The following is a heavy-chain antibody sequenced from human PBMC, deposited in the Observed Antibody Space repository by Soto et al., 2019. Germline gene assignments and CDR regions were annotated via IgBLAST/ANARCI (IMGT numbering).Heavy chain of an antibody. Sequence: QLLESGGDVVQAGGSLRLSCAASGFTFRSFAMSWVRQAPGKGLEWVSSITASGSRSDHADSVKGRFAISRDNFKNTLYLQMNNLRADDTAVYYCARVGYCTSTSSNCPFESWGQGTLVTVSS. V-gene: IGHV3-23*01. CDR1: GFTFRSFA. CDR3: ARVGYCTSTSSNCPFES. J-gene: IGHJ4*02. CDR2: ITASGSRS. D-gene: IGHD2-2*01.